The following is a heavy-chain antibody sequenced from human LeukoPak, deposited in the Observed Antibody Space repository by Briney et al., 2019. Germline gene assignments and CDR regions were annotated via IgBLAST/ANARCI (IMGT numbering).Heavy chain of an antibody. V-gene: IGHV3-7*01. J-gene: IGHJ4*02. D-gene: IGHD3-16*02. Sequence: GGSLRLSCEVSGFTFTDYWMSWVRQAPGKGLEWVANIKEEGGEKNYVDSVEGRFTISRDNALYLQMNSLRVEDSAVYYCARISRLGDLSLYRALDYWGQGTRVTVSS. CDR3: ARISRLGDLSLYRALDY. CDR1: GFTFTDYW. CDR2: IKEEGGEK.